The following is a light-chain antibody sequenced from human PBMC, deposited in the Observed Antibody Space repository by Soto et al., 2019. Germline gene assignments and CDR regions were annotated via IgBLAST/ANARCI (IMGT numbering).Light chain of an antibody. CDR2: DVS. CDR3: SSYTSSGTRV. J-gene: IGLJ1*01. CDR1: SSDVGAYNY. V-gene: IGLV2-14*01. Sequence: QSVLTQPASVSGSPGQSITISCTGSSSDVGAYNYVSWYQQLPGKAPKITIYDVSNRPSGVSNRFSGSKSGNTASLAISGFQAEDEAYYYCSSYTSSGTRVFGSGTKVTVL.